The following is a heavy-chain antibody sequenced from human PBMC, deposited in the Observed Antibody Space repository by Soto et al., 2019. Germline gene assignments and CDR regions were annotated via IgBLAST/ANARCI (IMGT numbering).Heavy chain of an antibody. CDR3: ATRFDGLGSYGY. J-gene: IGHJ4*02. Sequence: QVQLQESGPGLVKPSGTLSLTCAVSGGSISSSNWWTWVRQPPGKGLEWIGEIYHSGSTNYIPSLRSRVTISVDKSKNQFSLKLTSVTAADRAVYYCATRFDGLGSYGYWGQGTLVTVSS. V-gene: IGHV4-4*02. CDR2: IYHSGST. D-gene: IGHD3-16*01. CDR1: GGSISSSNW.